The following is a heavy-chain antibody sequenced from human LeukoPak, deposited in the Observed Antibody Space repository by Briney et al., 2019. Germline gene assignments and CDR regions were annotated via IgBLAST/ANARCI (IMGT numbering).Heavy chain of an antibody. J-gene: IGHJ4*02. CDR3: AKAGYSSGWYVLAS. D-gene: IGHD6-19*01. CDR1: GFTFSSYA. V-gene: IGHV3-23*01. Sequence: PGASLRLSGAASGFTFSSYAMSWVRQAPGKGLEWVSAISGSGGSTYYADSVKGRFTISRDNSKNTLYLQMNSLRAEDTAVYYCAKAGYSSGWYVLASWGQGTLVTVSS. CDR2: ISGSGGST.